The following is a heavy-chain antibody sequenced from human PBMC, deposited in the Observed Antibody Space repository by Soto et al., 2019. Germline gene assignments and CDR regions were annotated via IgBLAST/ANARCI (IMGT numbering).Heavy chain of an antibody. CDR1: GGTFSTYS. D-gene: IGHD1-26*01. CDR2: IIPIFGTA. V-gene: IGHV1-69*06. J-gene: IGHJ4*02. CDR3: ASSSGNNYGVGTNYYFDY. Sequence: QVQLVQSGAEVKKPGSSVKVSCKTSGGTFSTYSIVWVRQAPGEGLEWMGGIIPIFGTANYAQKFQDRVTITADKSTNTAVMELSSLKSEDTAMYYCASSSGNNYGVGTNYYFDYWGQGTLVTVSS.